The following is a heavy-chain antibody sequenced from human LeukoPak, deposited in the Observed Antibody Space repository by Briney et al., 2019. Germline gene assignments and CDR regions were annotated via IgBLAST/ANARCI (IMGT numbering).Heavy chain of an antibody. CDR3: AKVRVSSGWRANIYYFDY. J-gene: IGHJ4*02. V-gene: IGHV3-23*01. CDR1: GFTFSSYA. Sequence: QAGGSLRLSCAASGFTFSSYAMSWVRQAPGKGLEWVSAISGSGGSTYYADSVKGRFTISRDNSKNTLYLQMNSLRAEDTAVYYCAKVRVSSGWRANIYYFDYWGQGTLVTVSS. D-gene: IGHD6-19*01. CDR2: ISGSGGST.